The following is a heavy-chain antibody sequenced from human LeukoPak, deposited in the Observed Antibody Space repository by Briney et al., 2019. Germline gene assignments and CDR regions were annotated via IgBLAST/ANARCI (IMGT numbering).Heavy chain of an antibody. CDR3: ARDPHHSGSYYFDY. V-gene: IGHV3-7*03. D-gene: IGHD1-26*01. Sequence: PGGSLRLSCAASGFTFSSYWMSWVRQAPGKGLEWVANIKQDGSEKYYVDSVKGRFTISRDNAKNSLYLQMNSLRAEDTAVYYCARDPHHSGSYYFDYWGQGTRVTVSP. CDR1: GFTFSSYW. J-gene: IGHJ4*02. CDR2: IKQDGSEK.